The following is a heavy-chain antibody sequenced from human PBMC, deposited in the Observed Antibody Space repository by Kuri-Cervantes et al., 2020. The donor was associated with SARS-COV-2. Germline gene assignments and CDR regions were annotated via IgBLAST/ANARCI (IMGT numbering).Heavy chain of an antibody. Sequence: SVKVSCKASGGTFSSYAISWVRQAPGQGLEWMGGIIPIFGTANYAQKFQGRVTITADKSTSTAYMELSSLRSEDTAVYYCARVALIYYDSSGYYSHFDYWGQGTLVTVSS. CDR1: GGTFSSYA. J-gene: IGHJ4*02. V-gene: IGHV1-69*06. D-gene: IGHD3-22*01. CDR3: ARVALIYYDSSGYYSHFDY. CDR2: IIPIFGTA.